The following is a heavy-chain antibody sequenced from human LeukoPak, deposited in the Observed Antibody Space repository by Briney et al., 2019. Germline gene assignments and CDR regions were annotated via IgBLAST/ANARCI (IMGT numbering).Heavy chain of an antibody. CDR3: AKHIVVVPADWFDP. V-gene: IGHV3-23*01. D-gene: IGHD2-2*01. CDR2: LSGSGSST. Sequence: PGGSLRLSCAASGFTFSSFALSWVRQPPGKGLEWVSALSGSGSSTYYADSVKGRFTISRDNSKNTLYLQMNSLRAEDTAVYYCAKHIVVVPADWFDPWGQGTLVTVSS. CDR1: GFTFSSFA. J-gene: IGHJ5*02.